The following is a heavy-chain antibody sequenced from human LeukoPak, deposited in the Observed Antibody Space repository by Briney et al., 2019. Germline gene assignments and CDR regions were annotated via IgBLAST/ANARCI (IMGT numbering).Heavy chain of an antibody. J-gene: IGHJ3*02. Sequence: GRSLRLSCAAYGFTFDDYAMHWVRHAPGKGLEWVSGISWNSGSIGYADSVKGRFTISRDNAKNSLYLQMNSPRAEDTALYYCAKGKDYYDSSGYQDAFDIWGQGTMVTVSS. CDR2: ISWNSGSI. CDR3: AKGKDYYDSSGYQDAFDI. D-gene: IGHD3-22*01. V-gene: IGHV3-9*01. CDR1: GFTFDDYA.